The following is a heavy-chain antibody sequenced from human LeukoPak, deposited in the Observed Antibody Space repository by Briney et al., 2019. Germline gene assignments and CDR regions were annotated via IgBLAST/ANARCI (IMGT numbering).Heavy chain of an antibody. J-gene: IGHJ3*02. D-gene: IGHD6-6*01. CDR3: ARDTPSIAAPYLPPVEPDAFDI. CDR2: IKQDGSEK. CDR1: GFTFSSYW. V-gene: IGHV3-7*01. Sequence: GGSLRLSCAASGFTFSSYWMSWVRQAPGKGLEWVPNIKQDGSEKYYVDSVKGRFTISRDNAKNSLYLQMNSLRAEDTAVYYCARDTPSIAAPYLPPVEPDAFDIWGQGTMVTVSS.